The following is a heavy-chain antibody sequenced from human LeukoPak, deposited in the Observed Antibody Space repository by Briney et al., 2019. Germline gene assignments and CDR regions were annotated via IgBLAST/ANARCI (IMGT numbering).Heavy chain of an antibody. CDR1: GGSVSSSKYL. CDR3: AGLGVMVLVYQSES. V-gene: IGHV4-39*07. J-gene: IGHJ1*01. D-gene: IGHD2-8*01. Sequence: SETLSLTCAVSGGSVSSSKYLWGWIRQPPGKELDWIGSISYSGNTDYNPSLKSRVTLSVDTSKNQFSLKLTSVTAADSAVYYCAGLGVMVLVYQSESWGQGTPVTVSS. CDR2: ISYSGNT.